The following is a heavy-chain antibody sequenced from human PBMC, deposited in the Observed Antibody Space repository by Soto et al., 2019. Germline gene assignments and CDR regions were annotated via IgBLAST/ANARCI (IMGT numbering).Heavy chain of an antibody. Sequence: PSETLSLTCTVSGGSISDYYWNWIRQPPGKGLEWIGFIHYTGNTNYNPSLKSRVAISVDTSKNQFSVKLTSVTAADTAVYYCARGTPYHRNDDWFDTWGQGTQVTVFS. J-gene: IGHJ5*02. CDR2: IHYTGNT. CDR3: ARGTPYHRNDDWFDT. CDR1: GGSISDYY. V-gene: IGHV4-59*01.